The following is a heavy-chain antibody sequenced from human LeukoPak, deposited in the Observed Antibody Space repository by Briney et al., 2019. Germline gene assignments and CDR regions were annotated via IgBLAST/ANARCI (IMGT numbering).Heavy chain of an antibody. CDR2: ISDTSATI. V-gene: IGHV3-48*04. CDR1: GFTFSSYS. J-gene: IGHJ4*02. Sequence: PGGSLRLSCAASGFTFSSYSINWVRQAPGKGLEWVSYISDTSATIYYYAESVRGRFTISSDNTKNSLYLQMSSLRAEDTAVYYCARVRGIDWSVYHIDNWGQGTLVTVSS. D-gene: IGHD3-9*01. CDR3: ARVRGIDWSVYHIDN.